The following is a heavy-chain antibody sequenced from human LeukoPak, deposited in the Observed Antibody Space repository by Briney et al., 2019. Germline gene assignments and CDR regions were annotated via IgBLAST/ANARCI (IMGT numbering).Heavy chain of an antibody. J-gene: IGHJ4*02. CDR1: GFTFSSYA. Sequence: PGGSLRLSCAASGFTFSSYAMSWVRQAPGKGLEWASAIRGSGGSTYYADSVKGRFTISRDNSKNMLYLQMNSLRAEDTAVYYCAREGARYSSGWYPRYYFDYWGQGTLVTVSS. CDR2: IRGSGGST. CDR3: AREGARYSSGWYPRYYFDY. D-gene: IGHD6-19*01. V-gene: IGHV3-23*01.